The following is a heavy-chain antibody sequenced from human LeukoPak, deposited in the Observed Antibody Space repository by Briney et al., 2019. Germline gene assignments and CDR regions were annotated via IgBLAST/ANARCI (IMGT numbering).Heavy chain of an antibody. J-gene: IGHJ5*02. D-gene: IGHD6-13*01. V-gene: IGHV4-28*01. CDR3: ARSSAAEGPTHNWFDP. Sequence: SETLSLTCAVSGYSISSSYWWGWIRQPPGKALEWIGYIYYRGSTYYNPSLKSRVTVSVDTSKNQFSLRLTSVTAADTAVYHCARSSAAEGPTHNWFDPWGQGTLVTVSS. CDR1: GYSISSSYW. CDR2: IYYRGST.